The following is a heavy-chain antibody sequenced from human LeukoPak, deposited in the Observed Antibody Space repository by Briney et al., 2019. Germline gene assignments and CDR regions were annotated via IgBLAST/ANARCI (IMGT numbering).Heavy chain of an antibody. J-gene: IGHJ4*02. CDR3: ASIGSSSFIGPLSDY. CDR2: LYHSGST. CDR1: GYSIISGYD. V-gene: IGHV4-38-2*02. D-gene: IGHD6-6*01. Sequence: PETPSVTSTDPGYSIISGYDWGWFRQPPGKGLEWFGSLYHSGSTYYPPSLKSRATTSVDTSKHQFPLKLSSVTAADTAVYYCASIGSSSFIGPLSDYWGQGTLVTVSS.